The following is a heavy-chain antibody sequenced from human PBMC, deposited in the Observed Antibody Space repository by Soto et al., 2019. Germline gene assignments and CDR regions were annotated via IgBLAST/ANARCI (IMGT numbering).Heavy chain of an antibody. J-gene: IGHJ1*01. CDR2: ISGSGGST. CDR3: AKWLSTDYGDYPEYFQH. Sequence: GGSLRLSCAASGFTFSSYAMSWVRQAPGKGLEWVSAISGSGGSTYYADSVKGRFTISRDNSKNTLYLQMNSLRAEDTAVYYCAKWLSTDYGDYPEYFQHWGQGTLVTVSS. D-gene: IGHD4-17*01. V-gene: IGHV3-23*01. CDR1: GFTFSSYA.